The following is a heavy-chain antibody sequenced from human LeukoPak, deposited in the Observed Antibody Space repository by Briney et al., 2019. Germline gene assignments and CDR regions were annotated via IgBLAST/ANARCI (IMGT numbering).Heavy chain of an antibody. CDR2: IKSKTGGGTT. CDR3: TYVGTTWFHS. V-gene: IGHV3-15*01. CDR1: GFTISDAW. D-gene: IGHD1-26*01. J-gene: IGHJ5*01. Sequence: GGSLRLSCASSGFTISDAWMSWVRQAPGKGLEWVGRIKSKTGGGTTDYAAPVKGRFSISRDDSKSTLYLQMNNLKTENTAVYYCTYVGTTWFHSWGQGTLVTVSS.